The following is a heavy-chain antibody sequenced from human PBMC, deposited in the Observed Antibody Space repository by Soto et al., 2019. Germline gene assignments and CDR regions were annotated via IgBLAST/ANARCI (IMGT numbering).Heavy chain of an antibody. D-gene: IGHD6-13*01. Sequence: QVQLVQSGAEVKKPGASVKVSCKASGYTFTSYDINWLRHATGQGLEWMGWMNPNSGNTGYAQKFQGRVTMTRNTSIRTAYMALSSLRPEDTAVYYCARGSKGSSWYAYWFDPWGQGTLVTVSS. V-gene: IGHV1-8*01. CDR3: ARGSKGSSWYAYWFDP. CDR1: GYTFTSYD. J-gene: IGHJ5*02. CDR2: MNPNSGNT.